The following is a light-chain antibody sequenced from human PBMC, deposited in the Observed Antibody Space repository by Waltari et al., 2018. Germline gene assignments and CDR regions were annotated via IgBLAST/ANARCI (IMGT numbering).Light chain of an antibody. CDR3: QQYDNWVRT. V-gene: IGKV3D-15*01. CDR2: GAS. Sequence: EIVMTQSPVTLSVSPGERATLPCRASQSISSNLAWYQHKPGQAPRLLIYGASSRAAGIPPRFSASGSGTEFTLTISSLQSEDFAVYYCQQYDNWVRTFGQGTKVEIK. J-gene: IGKJ1*01. CDR1: QSISSN.